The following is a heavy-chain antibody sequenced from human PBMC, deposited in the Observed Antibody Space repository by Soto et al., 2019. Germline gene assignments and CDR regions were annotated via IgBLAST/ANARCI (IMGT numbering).Heavy chain of an antibody. V-gene: IGHV3-7*01. CDR1: GFTFSNYW. CDR3: ARDHDFWSGYSYYFDY. CDR2: IKPDGSEK. J-gene: IGHJ4*02. D-gene: IGHD3-3*01. Sequence: PGGSLRLSCAASGFTFSNYWMTWVRQAPGKGLEWVANIKPDGSEKYYVDSVKGRFIISRDNAKNSLYLRMNSLSAEDTVVYYCARDHDFWSGYSYYFDYWGQGTLVTVSS.